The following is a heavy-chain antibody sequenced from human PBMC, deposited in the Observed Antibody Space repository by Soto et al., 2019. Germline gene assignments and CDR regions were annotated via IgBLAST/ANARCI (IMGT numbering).Heavy chain of an antibody. J-gene: IGHJ5*02. Sequence: APVKVSCKASGYTFTNYGISWVRQAPGQGLEWMGWISAYNGNTKYAQKLQGRVTMTTDTSTSTAYMELRSLRSDDTAVYYCERGVGSWSYYKQYNWFDPWGQGTLVTVSS. CDR2: ISAYNGNT. D-gene: IGHD3-10*01. CDR1: GYTFTNYG. CDR3: ERGVGSWSYYKQYNWFDP. V-gene: IGHV1-18*01.